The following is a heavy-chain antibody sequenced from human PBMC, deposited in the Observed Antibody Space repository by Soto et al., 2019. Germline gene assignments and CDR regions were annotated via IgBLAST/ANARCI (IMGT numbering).Heavy chain of an antibody. D-gene: IGHD3-10*01. V-gene: IGHV1-18*04. CDR2: ISAYNGNT. CDR3: ARAYYYGSGSYSKDFDY. J-gene: IGHJ4*02. CDR1: GYTFTSYG. Sequence: KVSCKASGYTFTSYGISWVRQAPGQGLEWMGWISAYNGNTNYAQKLQGRVTMTTDTSTSTAYMELRSLRSDDTAVYYCARAYYYGSGSYSKDFDYWGQGTLVTVSS.